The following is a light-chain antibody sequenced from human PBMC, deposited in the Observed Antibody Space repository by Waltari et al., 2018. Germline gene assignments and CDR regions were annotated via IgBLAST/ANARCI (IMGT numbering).Light chain of an antibody. Sequence: SCRASQSVGRALTWYQQKPGQGPRRLIYGASSRATGIPDRFSGSGSGTDFSLTISRLEPEDFALYYCQHYVRLPVSFGQGTKVDIK. CDR3: QHYVRLPVS. CDR2: GAS. CDR1: QSVGRA. J-gene: IGKJ1*01. V-gene: IGKV3-20*01.